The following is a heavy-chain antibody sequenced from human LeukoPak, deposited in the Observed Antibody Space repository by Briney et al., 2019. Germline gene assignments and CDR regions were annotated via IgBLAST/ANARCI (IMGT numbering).Heavy chain of an antibody. CDR2: ISGSGGST. CDR1: GFTFSSYA. J-gene: IGHJ3*02. Sequence: GGSLRLSCAASGFTFSSYAMSWVRQAPGKGLEWVLAISGSGGSTYYADSVKGRFTISRDNSKNTLYLQMNSLRAEDTAVYYCAKEATYYYDSSGYYSAVHDAFDIWGQGTMVTVSS. V-gene: IGHV3-23*01. CDR3: AKEATYYYDSSGYYSAVHDAFDI. D-gene: IGHD3-22*01.